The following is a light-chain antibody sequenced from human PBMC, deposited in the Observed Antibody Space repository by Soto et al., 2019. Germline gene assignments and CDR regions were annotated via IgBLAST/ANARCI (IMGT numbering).Light chain of an antibody. J-gene: IGLJ2*01. V-gene: IGLV2-14*01. CDR2: EVR. CDR3: CSYTRSSNLI. Sequence: QSVLTQPASVSGSPGQSVTISCTGTSSDVGGYNYVSWYQQHPGRAPRLIVYEVRKRPAGVPNRFSGSKSGNTASLTVSGLHADDEADYYCCSYTRSSNLIFGGGTQLTVL. CDR1: SSDVGGYNY.